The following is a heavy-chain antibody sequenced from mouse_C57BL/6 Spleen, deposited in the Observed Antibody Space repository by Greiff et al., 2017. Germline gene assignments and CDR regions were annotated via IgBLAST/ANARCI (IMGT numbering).Heavy chain of an antibody. CDR3: AREGNRYFDV. CDR2: IHPNSGST. D-gene: IGHD2-1*01. CDR1: GYTFTSYW. V-gene: IGHV1-64*01. Sequence: QVHVKQPGAELVKPGASVKLSCKASGYTFTSYWMHWVKQRPGQGLEWIGMIHPNSGSTNYNEKFKSKATLTVDKSSSTAYMQLSSLTSEDSAVYYCAREGNRYFDVWGTGTTVTVSS. J-gene: IGHJ1*03.